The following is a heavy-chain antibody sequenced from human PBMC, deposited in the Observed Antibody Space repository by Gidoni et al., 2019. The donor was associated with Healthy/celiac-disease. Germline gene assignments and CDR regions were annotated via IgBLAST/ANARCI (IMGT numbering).Heavy chain of an antibody. V-gene: IGHV3-13*05. D-gene: IGHD6-19*01. CDR1: GFTCSTYD. CDR3: TRGPFERAGAVPGTSDYYFYGMDV. Sequence: EVQLVESGGDLVQPGGSLRLSCIASGFTCSTYDRPWVRQATGKGLGWVSGIGTAGYPHYLGSVKGRFTISRENARNSLYLQMHSLTAEDTAVYYCTRGPFERAGAVPGTSDYYFYGMDVWGQGTTVTFSS. CDR2: IGTAGYP. J-gene: IGHJ6*02.